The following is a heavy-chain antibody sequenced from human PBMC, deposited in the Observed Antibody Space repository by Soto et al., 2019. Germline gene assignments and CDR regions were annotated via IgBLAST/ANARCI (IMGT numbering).Heavy chain of an antibody. J-gene: IGHJ4*02. Sequence: SETLSLTCTVSGGSISSGGYYWSWIRQHPGKGLEWIGYIYYSGSTYYNPSLKSRVTISVDTSKNQFSLKLSSVTAADTAVYYCARVVVPAAIDYWGQGTLVTVSS. CDR3: ARVVVPAAIDY. CDR2: IYYSGST. V-gene: IGHV4-31*03. CDR1: GGSISSGGYY. D-gene: IGHD2-2*01.